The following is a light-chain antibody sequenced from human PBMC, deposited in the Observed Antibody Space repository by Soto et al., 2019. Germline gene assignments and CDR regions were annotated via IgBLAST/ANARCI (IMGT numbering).Light chain of an antibody. V-gene: IGKV3-20*01. Sequence: EIVLTQSPATLSLSPGNRATLSCRASQSLTNSYLAWYQVKPGQAPRLLIYDTSSRATGIPARCSGRGSGTDFTLTISSLQPEDFAVYYCQQYVSSPRTFGQGTKVDIK. CDR1: QSLTNSY. CDR2: DTS. J-gene: IGKJ1*01. CDR3: QQYVSSPRT.